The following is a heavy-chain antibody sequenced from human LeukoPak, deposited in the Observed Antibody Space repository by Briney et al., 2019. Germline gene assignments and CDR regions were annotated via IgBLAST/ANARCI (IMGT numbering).Heavy chain of an antibody. D-gene: IGHD5/OR15-5a*01. Sequence: SETLSLTCTGSGVSSISSDYYWDWISQPPGKGLEWIGAIYHTGTTYYNPSIKSRVTISVDTSKNQFSLKLSSVAATDTAVYYCARRVSGVSWYFDLWGRGTLVTVSS. V-gene: IGHV4-39*01. CDR3: ARRVSGVSWYFDL. CDR2: IYHTGTT. J-gene: IGHJ2*01. CDR1: GVSSISSDYY.